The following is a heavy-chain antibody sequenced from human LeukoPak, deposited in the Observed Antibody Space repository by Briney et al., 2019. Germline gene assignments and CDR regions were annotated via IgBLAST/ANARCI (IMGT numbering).Heavy chain of an antibody. D-gene: IGHD5-12*01. CDR3: AGRDGYNNYYYGMDV. CDR1: GFTFSSYA. Sequence: GGSLGLSCAASGFTFSSYAMSGVRQAPGKGREGVSAISGSGGSTYYADSVKGRFTICRDNSKNTLYLQMNSLRAEDTAVYYCAGRDGYNNYYYGMDVWGQGTTVTVSS. J-gene: IGHJ6*02. V-gene: IGHV3-23*01. CDR2: ISGSGGST.